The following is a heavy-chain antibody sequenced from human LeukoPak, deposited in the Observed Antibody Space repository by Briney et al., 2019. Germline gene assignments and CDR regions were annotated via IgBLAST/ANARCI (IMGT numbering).Heavy chain of an antibody. J-gene: IGHJ4*02. Sequence: GGSLRLSCAASGFTVSSNYMSWVRQAPGKGLEWVANIKQDGSEKYYVDSVKGRFTISRDNAKNSLYLQMNSLRAEDTAVYYCARDGSGSYGRGFGYWGQGTLVTVSS. V-gene: IGHV3-7*01. CDR3: ARDGSGSYGRGFGY. D-gene: IGHD3-10*01. CDR1: GFTVSSNY. CDR2: IKQDGSEK.